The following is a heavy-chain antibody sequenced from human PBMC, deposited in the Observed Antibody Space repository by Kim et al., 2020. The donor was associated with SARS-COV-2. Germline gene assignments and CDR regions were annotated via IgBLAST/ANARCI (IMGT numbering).Heavy chain of an antibody. Sequence: GGSLRLSCAASGFTFSSYGMHWVRQAPGKGLEWVAVISYDGSNKYYADSVKGRFTISRDNSKNTLYLQMNSLRAEDTAVYYCAKVSYDSSGYYSDYWGQG. D-gene: IGHD3-22*01. J-gene: IGHJ4*02. CDR2: ISYDGSNK. V-gene: IGHV3-30*18. CDR3: AKVSYDSSGYYSDY. CDR1: GFTFSSYG.